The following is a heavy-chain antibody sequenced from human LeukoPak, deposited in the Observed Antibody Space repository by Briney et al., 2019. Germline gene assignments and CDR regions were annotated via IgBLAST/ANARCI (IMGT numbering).Heavy chain of an antibody. CDR1: GFTFSSYG. D-gene: IGHD3-22*01. J-gene: IGHJ4*02. CDR3: AKGAPIDSSGYYYPFDY. CDR2: RRYDGSNK. V-gene: IGHV3-30*02. Sequence: GGSLRLSCAASGFTFSSYGMHWVRQAPGKGLEWVAFRRYDGSNKYYADSVKGRFTISRDNSKNTLYLQMNSLRAEDTAVYYCAKGAPIDSSGYYYPFDYWGQGTLVTVSS.